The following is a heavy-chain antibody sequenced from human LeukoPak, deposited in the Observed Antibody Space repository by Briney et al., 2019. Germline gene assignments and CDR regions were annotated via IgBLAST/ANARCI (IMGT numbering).Heavy chain of an antibody. J-gene: IGHJ4*02. CDR3: ARHEEEDGYNAKTFDY. D-gene: IGHD5-24*01. CDR2: TYYSRNT. CDR1: GGSISSSGNF. V-gene: IGHV4-39*01. Sequence: SETLSLTCTVSGGSISSSGNFWGWVRQPPGRGLEWIASTYYSRNTYYNPSLKSRVTISVDTSKNQFSLKLSSVTAADTAVYYCARHEEEDGYNAKTFDYWGQGTLVTVST.